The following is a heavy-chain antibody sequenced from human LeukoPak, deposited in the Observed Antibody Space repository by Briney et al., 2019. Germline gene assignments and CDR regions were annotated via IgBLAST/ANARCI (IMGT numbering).Heavy chain of an antibody. V-gene: IGHV4-59*08. J-gene: IGHJ4*02. CDR3: ARVLYDSSGYYSWLGY. CDR2: IYYSGST. D-gene: IGHD3-22*01. CDR1: GGSISSYY. Sequence: SETLSLTCTVSGGSISSYYWSWIRQPPGKGLEWIGYIYYSGSTNYNPSLKSRVTISVDTSKNQFSLKLSSVTAADTAVYYCARVLYDSSGYYSWLGYWGQGTLVTVSS.